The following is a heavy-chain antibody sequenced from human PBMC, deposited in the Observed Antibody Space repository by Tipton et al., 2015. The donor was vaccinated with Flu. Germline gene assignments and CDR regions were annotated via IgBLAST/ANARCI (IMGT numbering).Heavy chain of an antibody. V-gene: IGHV3-30*03. D-gene: IGHD3-10*01. CDR3: ARVFQSYYFDY. CDR2: ISYDGSEK. CDR1: GFTFKDFG. J-gene: IGHJ4*02. Sequence: SLRLSCAASGFTFKDFGMHWVRQVPGKGLEWVAVISYDGSEKSYADSLKGRFTISRDRSKDTLYLQMNSLRAEDTAVYYCARVFQSYYFDYWGRGILVAVSS.